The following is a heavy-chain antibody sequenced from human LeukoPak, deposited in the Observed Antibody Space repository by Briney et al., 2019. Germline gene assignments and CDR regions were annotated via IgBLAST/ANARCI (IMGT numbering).Heavy chain of an antibody. CDR3: ATTARHCSDY. J-gene: IGHJ4*02. Sequence: PSETLSLTCTVSGGSINTSDYYWSWIRQPPGKGLEWIGYIFYSGNTYYIPSLKSRVIISIDTSKNQFSLRLSSVTAADTAVYYCATTARHCSDYWGQGTLVTVSS. CDR1: GGSINTSDYY. CDR2: IFYSGNT. D-gene: IGHD6-6*01. V-gene: IGHV4-30-4*08.